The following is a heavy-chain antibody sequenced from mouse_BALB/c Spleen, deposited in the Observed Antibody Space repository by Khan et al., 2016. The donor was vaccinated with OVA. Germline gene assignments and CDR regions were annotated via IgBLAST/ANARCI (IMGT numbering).Heavy chain of an antibody. CDR2: ISYSGNT. J-gene: IGHJ4*01. CDR3: ASELGSNYAMDY. CDR1: GYSITSDYA. V-gene: IGHV3-2*02. D-gene: IGHD4-1*01. Sequence: EVQLQESGPGLVKPSQSLSLTCTVTGYSITSDYAWNWIRQFPGNKLEWMGYISYSGNTTYNPSLKSRFSITRDTSKNQLFLQLKSVTTEDTATXYCASELGSNYAMDYWGQGTSVTGSS.